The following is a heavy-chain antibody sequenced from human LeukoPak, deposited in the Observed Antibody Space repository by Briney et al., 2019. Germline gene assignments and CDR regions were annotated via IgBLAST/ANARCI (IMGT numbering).Heavy chain of an antibody. Sequence: DPSETLSLTCTVSGGSISSYYWSSIRQPAGKGLEWIGRIYTSGSTNYNPSLKSRVTMSVDTSKNQFSLKLSSVTAADTAVYYCARDGRLSYYYGMDVWGQGTTVTVSS. D-gene: IGHD1-26*01. J-gene: IGHJ6*02. V-gene: IGHV4-4*07. CDR2: IYTSGST. CDR3: ARDGRLSYYYGMDV. CDR1: GGSISSYY.